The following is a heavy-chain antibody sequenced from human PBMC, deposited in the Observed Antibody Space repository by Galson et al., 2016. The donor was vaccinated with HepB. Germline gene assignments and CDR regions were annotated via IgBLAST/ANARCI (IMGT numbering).Heavy chain of an antibody. Sequence: SVKVSCKASGGTFSSYTINWVRQASGQGLEWMGRIIPLVGLVDYAQKFQGRVTISADKSTRTAYVELSSLRSDDTAVYYCARDGDSGSFDYWGQGTLVTVSS. D-gene: IGHD4-17*01. V-gene: IGHV1-69*04. J-gene: IGHJ4*02. CDR2: IIPLVGLV. CDR3: ARDGDSGSFDY. CDR1: GGTFSSYT.